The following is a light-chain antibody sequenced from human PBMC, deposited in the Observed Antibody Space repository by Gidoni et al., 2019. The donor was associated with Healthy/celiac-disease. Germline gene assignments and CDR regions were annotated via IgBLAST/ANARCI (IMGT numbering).Light chain of an antibody. CDR3: QQYNNWPWT. J-gene: IGKJ1*01. CDR1: QSVSSN. CDR2: GAS. Sequence: EIVMTQSPATLSVSPGERATLPCRPSQSVSSNLAWYQQKPGQAPRLLIYGASPRATGIPARFSGSWSGTEFTLTISSLQSEDFAVYYCQQYNNWPWTFGQGTKVEIK. V-gene: IGKV3-15*01.